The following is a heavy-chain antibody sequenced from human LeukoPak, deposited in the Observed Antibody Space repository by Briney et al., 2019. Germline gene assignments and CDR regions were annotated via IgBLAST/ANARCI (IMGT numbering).Heavy chain of an antibody. J-gene: IGHJ4*02. CDR2: ISYDGGNK. Sequence: PGRSLRLSCAASGFTFSSYTMHWVRQAPGKGLEWVAVISYDGGNKYSADSVMGRRFTISRDNSKNTLYLQMNSLRAEDTAIYFCAKRPGHYSSGYYIDSWGPGTLVTVSS. CDR3: AKRPGHYSSGYYIDS. V-gene: IGHV3-30-3*02. CDR1: GFTFSSYT. D-gene: IGHD2-2*03.